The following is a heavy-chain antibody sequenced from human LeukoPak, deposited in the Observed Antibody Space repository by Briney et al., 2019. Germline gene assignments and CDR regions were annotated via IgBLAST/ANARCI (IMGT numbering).Heavy chain of an antibody. CDR3: ARGFRFGEYFDY. CDR2: IYYSGST. J-gene: IGHJ4*02. Sequence: ASETLSLTCTVSGGSISSHYWSWIRQPPGKGLEWIGYIYYSGSTNYNPSLKSRVTISVDTSKNQFSLKLTSVTAADTAVYYCARGFRFGEYFDYWGQGTLVTVSS. V-gene: IGHV4-59*11. CDR1: GGSISSHY. D-gene: IGHD3-10*01.